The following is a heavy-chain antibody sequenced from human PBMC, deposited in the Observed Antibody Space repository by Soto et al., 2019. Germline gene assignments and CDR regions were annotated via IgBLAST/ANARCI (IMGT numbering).Heavy chain of an antibody. J-gene: IGHJ4*02. CDR2: INAGNGNT. CDR3: ARGIQIAKIDY. V-gene: IGHV1-3*01. CDR1: GYTFTSYA. Sequence: QVQLVQSGAEVKKPGASVKVSCKASGYTFTSYAMHWVRQAPGQRLEWMGWINAGNGNTKYSQKFQGRVTITRDTSASTAYMELSSLRSEDTAVYYCARGIQIAKIDYWGQGTLVAVSS.